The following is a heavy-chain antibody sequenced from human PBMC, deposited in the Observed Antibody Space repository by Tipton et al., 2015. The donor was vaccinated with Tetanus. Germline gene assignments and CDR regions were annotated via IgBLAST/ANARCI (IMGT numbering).Heavy chain of an antibody. Sequence: RSLRLSCAASGFTFSSYAMHWVRQAPGKGLEWVAVISYDGSNKYYADSVKGRFTISRDNSKNTLYLQMNSLRAEDTAVYYCARDPEGEYSSAWAFDIWGQGTMVTVSS. CDR2: ISYDGSNK. CDR1: GFTFSSYA. J-gene: IGHJ3*02. V-gene: IGHV3-30-3*01. CDR3: ARDPEGEYSSAWAFDI. D-gene: IGHD6-6*01.